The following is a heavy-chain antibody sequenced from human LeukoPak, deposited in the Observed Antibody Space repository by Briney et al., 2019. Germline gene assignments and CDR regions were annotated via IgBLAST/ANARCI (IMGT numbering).Heavy chain of an antibody. V-gene: IGHV3-49*04. Sequence: GGSLRLSCTASGFTFGDYAMSWVRQAPGKGLEWVGFIRSKAYGGTTEYAASVKGRFTISRDDSKSIAYLQMNSLKTEDTAVYYCAKGLQYCGSTSCYSWKPHYFDYWGQGTLVTVSS. CDR2: IRSKAYGGTT. J-gene: IGHJ4*02. D-gene: IGHD2-2*01. CDR3: AKGLQYCGSTSCYSWKPHYFDY. CDR1: GFTFGDYA.